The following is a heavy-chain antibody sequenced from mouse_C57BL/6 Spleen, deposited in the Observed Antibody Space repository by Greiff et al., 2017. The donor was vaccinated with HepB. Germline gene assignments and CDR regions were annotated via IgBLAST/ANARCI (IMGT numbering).Heavy chain of an antibody. J-gene: IGHJ3*01. CDR2: ISDGGSYT. V-gene: IGHV5-4*01. Sequence: EVQGVESGGGLVKPGGSLKLSCAASGFTFSSYAMSWVRQTPEKRLEWVATISDGGSYTYYPDNVKGRFTISRDNAKNNLYLQMSHLKSEDTAMYYCARESFYYDYDFAYWGQGTLVTVSA. CDR1: GFTFSSYA. CDR3: ARESFYYDYDFAY. D-gene: IGHD2-4*01.